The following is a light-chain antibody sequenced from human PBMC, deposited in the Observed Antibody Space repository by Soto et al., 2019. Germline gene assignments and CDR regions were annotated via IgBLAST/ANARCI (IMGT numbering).Light chain of an antibody. CDR2: IAS. CDR3: QQYAGSPYT. CDR1: QSVTHNH. V-gene: IGKV3-20*01. Sequence: EIVLTQSPGTLSLSPGERATLSCRASQSVTHNHLAWYQQKRGQAPRLLIYIASARATGLPGRFSGSGSGTDFTLTISRLEPEDFAVYYCQQYAGSPYTFAQGTKLEI. J-gene: IGKJ2*01.